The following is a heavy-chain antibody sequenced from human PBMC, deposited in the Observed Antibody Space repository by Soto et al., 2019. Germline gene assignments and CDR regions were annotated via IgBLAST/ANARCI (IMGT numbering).Heavy chain of an antibody. Sequence: SVKVSCKASGGTFSSYAISWVRQAPGQGLEWMGGIIPIFGTANYAQKFQGRVTITADESTSTAYMELSSLRSEDTAVYYCARDSNLKTQNYYYGMDVWGQGTTVTVSS. CDR1: GGTFSSYA. CDR3: ARDSNLKTQNYYYGMDV. J-gene: IGHJ6*02. V-gene: IGHV1-69*13. CDR2: IIPIFGTA.